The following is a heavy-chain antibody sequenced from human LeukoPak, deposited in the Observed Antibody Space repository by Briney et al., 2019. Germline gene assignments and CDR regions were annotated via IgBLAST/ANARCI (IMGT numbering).Heavy chain of an antibody. Sequence: GGSLRLSCAASGFTFDDYGMSWVRQAPGKGLEWVSGINWNGGSTGYVDSVKGRFTISRDNAKNSLYLQMNSLRAEDTALYFCARVPNSAYYYYYMDVWGKGTTVTVSS. V-gene: IGHV3-20*04. CDR1: GFTFDDYG. CDR3: ARVPNSAYYYYYMDV. CDR2: INWNGGST. J-gene: IGHJ6*03. D-gene: IGHD2/OR15-2a*01.